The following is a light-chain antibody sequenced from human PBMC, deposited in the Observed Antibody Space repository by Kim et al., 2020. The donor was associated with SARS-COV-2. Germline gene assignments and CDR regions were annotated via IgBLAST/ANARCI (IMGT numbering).Light chain of an antibody. CDR1: SSNIGAGYD. Sequence: QSLLTQPPSVSGAPGQRVTISCTGSSSNIGAGYDVHWYQQHPGTAPKLLIYGNSNRPSGVPDRFSGSKSGTSASLAITGLQAEDEADYYCQSYDSSLSGYVFGTGTKVTVL. J-gene: IGLJ1*01. CDR2: GNS. V-gene: IGLV1-40*01. CDR3: QSYDSSLSGYV.